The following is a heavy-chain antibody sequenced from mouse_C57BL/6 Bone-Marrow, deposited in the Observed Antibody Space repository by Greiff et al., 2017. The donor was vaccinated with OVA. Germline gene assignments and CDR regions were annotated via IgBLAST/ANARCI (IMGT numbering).Heavy chain of an antibody. CDR3: ARAYGSRYFDV. CDR1: GYSITSGYY. V-gene: IGHV3-6*01. Sequence: ESGPGLVKPSQSLSLTCSVTGYSITSGYYWNWIRQFPGNKLEWMGYISYDGSNKYNPSLKNRISITRDTSKNQFFLKLNSVTTEDTATYYGARAYGSRYFDVWGTGTTVTVSS. CDR2: ISYDGSN. J-gene: IGHJ1*03. D-gene: IGHD1-1*01.